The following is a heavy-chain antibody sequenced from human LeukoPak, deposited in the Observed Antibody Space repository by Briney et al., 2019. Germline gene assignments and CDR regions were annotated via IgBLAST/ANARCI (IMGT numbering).Heavy chain of an antibody. V-gene: IGHV3-21*04. CDR2: ISSSSSSI. Sequence: GGSLRLSCAASGVTFSSYSMNWVRQAPGEALEGFSKISSSSSSIYSADSVKGRFTISRDNAKTSLYLQMISLRAEDTAVYYCAKDPSVGSRVATTCHWSEGTLVTVSS. D-gene: IGHD3-3*01. CDR3: AKDPSVGSRVATTCH. J-gene: IGHJ4*02. CDR1: GVTFSSYS.